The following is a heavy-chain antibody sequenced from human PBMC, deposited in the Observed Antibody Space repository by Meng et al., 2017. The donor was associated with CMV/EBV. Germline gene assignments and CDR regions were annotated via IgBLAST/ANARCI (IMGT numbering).Heavy chain of an antibody. Sequence: SLTLSCTASGFTFGVYAMSWVRQAPGKGLEWVGFIRSKAYGGTTEYAASVKGRFTISRDDSKSIAYLQMNSLKTEDTAVYYCTRATVTTYYYYYYGMDVWGQGTTVTVSS. V-gene: IGHV3-49*04. J-gene: IGHJ6*02. CDR2: IRSKAYGGTT. CDR3: TRATVTTYYYYYYGMDV. D-gene: IGHD4-11*01. CDR1: GFTFGVYA.